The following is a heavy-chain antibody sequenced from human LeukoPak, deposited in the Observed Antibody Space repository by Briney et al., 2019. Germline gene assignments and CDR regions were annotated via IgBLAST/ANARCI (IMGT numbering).Heavy chain of an antibody. V-gene: IGHV3-30*02. Sequence: GGSLRLSCAASGFTFSSYSMNWVRQAPGKGLEWVTFIPYDGSNKYYADSVKGRFTISRDNSKNTLYLQMNSLRAEDTAVYYCRDPFDYWGQGTLVTVSS. J-gene: IGHJ4*02. CDR1: GFTFSSYS. CDR2: IPYDGSNK. CDR3: RDPFDY.